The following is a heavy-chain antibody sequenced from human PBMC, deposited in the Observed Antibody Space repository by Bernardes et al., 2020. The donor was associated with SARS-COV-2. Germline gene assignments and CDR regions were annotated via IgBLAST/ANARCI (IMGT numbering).Heavy chain of an antibody. CDR2: IYYTGST. V-gene: IGHV4-39*01. Sequence: LSLTCTVSGGSISTSAYYWGWIRQSPGKGLEWIGTIYYTGSTYYNPSLKSRVTISVDTSKNQFSLRLTSVTAADTSVYYCARAPPEAVAGMGLFDYWGQGTLVTVSS. CDR3: ARAPPEAVAGMGLFDY. J-gene: IGHJ4*02. D-gene: IGHD6-19*01. CDR1: GGSISTSAYY.